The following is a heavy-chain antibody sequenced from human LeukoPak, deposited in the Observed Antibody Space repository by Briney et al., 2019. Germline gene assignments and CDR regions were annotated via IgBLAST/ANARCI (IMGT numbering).Heavy chain of an antibody. CDR3: ARTYGSGSYYPY. CDR2: INHSGST. Sequence: GSLRLSCAASGFTFSSYGMHWVRQPPGKGLEWIGEINHSGSTNYNPSLKSRVTISVDTSKNQFSLKLSSVTAADTAVYYCARTYGSGSYYPYWGQGTLVTVSS. D-gene: IGHD3-10*01. J-gene: IGHJ4*02. V-gene: IGHV4-34*01. CDR1: GFTFSSYG.